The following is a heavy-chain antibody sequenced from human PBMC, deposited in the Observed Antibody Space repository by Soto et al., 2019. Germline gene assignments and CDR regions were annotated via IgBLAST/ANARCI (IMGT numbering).Heavy chain of an antibody. J-gene: IGHJ4*02. Sequence: GVSLKLSSVASGFSFGSYALTWVRQAPGKGLEWVSTISGSDGKTFYADAVKGRFSISRDISQSTLYLQMNSLRADDTAIYYCARWSYLDYWGQGTRVTVSS. CDR1: GFSFGSYA. CDR2: ISGSDGKT. D-gene: IGHD3-3*01. V-gene: IGHV3-23*01. CDR3: ARWSYLDY.